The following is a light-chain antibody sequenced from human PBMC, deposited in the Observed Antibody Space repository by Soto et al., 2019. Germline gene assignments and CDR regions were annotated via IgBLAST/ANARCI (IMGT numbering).Light chain of an antibody. CDR1: QSVSSY. CDR3: QQRTNWPPT. J-gene: IGKJ4*01. V-gene: IGKV3-11*01. Sequence: EIVLTQSPATLSLSPGEGANLSCRASQSVSSYLAWYQQKPGQAPRLLIYDASNRATGIPARFSGSGSGTDFTLTISSLEPEDFAVYYCQQRTNWPPTFGGGTKVEIK. CDR2: DAS.